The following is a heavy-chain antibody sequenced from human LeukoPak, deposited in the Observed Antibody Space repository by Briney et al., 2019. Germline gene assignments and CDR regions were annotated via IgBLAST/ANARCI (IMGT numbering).Heavy chain of an antibody. J-gene: IGHJ4*02. Sequence: GGSLKLSCAASGFTFSGSAMHWARQASGKGLEWVGRIRSKANSYATAYAASVKGRFTISRDDSKNTAYLQMNSLKTEDTAVYYCTRSSGSGTRGYWGQGTLVTVSS. D-gene: IGHD3-10*01. V-gene: IGHV3-73*01. CDR3: TRSSGSGTRGY. CDR2: IRSKANSYAT. CDR1: GFTFSGSA.